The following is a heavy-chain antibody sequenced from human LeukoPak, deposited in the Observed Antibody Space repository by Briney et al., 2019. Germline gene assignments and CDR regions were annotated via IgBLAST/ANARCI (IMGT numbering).Heavy chain of an antibody. CDR1: GFTFSSYA. Sequence: GGSLRLSCAASGFTFSSYAMSWVRQAPGKGLEWVSLISASGGSTYYADSVKGRFTIPRDNSKNTLYLQMSSLRAEDTAVYYCAKGRNDYKYYFDYWGQGTLVTVSS. CDR3: AKGRNDYKYYFDY. CDR2: ISASGGST. D-gene: IGHD5-24*01. J-gene: IGHJ4*02. V-gene: IGHV3-23*01.